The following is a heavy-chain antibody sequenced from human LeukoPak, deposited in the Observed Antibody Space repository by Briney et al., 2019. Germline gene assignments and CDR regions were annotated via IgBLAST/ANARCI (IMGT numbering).Heavy chain of an antibody. D-gene: IGHD6-13*01. J-gene: IGHJ6*02. CDR1: GFTFSSYW. V-gene: IGHV3-7*01. Sequence: GGSLRLSCADSGFTFSSYWMSWVRQAPGKGLEWVANIKQDGSEKYYVDSVKGRFTISRDNAKNSLYLQMNSLRAEDTAVYYCARAIAAAGTYYYYGMDVWGQGTTVTVSS. CDR3: ARAIAAAGTYYYYGMDV. CDR2: IKQDGSEK.